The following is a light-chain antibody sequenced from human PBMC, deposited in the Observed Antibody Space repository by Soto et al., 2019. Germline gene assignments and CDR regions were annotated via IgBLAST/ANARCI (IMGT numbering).Light chain of an antibody. J-gene: IGLJ2*01. CDR2: KVS. CDR3: CSYAGSSTLGV. CDR1: SSDVGSYNI. V-gene: IGLV2-23*02. Sequence: QSALTQPASVSGSPGQSITISCTGTSSDVGSYNIVSWYQQHAGEAPKLMIYKVSKRPSGVSDRFSGSKSGNTASLTISGLQAEDEADYYCCSYAGSSTLGVFGGGTKLTVL.